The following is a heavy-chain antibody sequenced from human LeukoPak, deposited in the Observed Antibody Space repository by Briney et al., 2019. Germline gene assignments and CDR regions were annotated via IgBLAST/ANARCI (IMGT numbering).Heavy chain of an antibody. Sequence: GGSLRLSCAASGFTFSSYGMHWVRQAPGKGLEWVAVIWYDGSNKYYADSVKGRFTTSRDNSKNTLYLQMNSLRAEDTAVYYCARDPYYYDSSPFDYWGQGTLVTVSS. V-gene: IGHV3-33*01. J-gene: IGHJ4*02. CDR1: GFTFSSYG. CDR2: IWYDGSNK. CDR3: ARDPYYYDSSPFDY. D-gene: IGHD3-22*01.